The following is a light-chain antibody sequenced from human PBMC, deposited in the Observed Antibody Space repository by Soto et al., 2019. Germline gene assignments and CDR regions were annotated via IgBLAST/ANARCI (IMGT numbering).Light chain of an antibody. CDR3: QEYINWPSLT. V-gene: IGKV3-15*01. CDR2: GAS. Sequence: EIVMTQSPATLSVSPGEGATVSCRASQSVSSNLAWYQQKPGQAPRLLIYGASTRATGIPARFSGSGSGTEFTLTISSLQSEDFAVYYCQEYINWPSLTFGGGTKVEIK. J-gene: IGKJ4*01. CDR1: QSVSSN.